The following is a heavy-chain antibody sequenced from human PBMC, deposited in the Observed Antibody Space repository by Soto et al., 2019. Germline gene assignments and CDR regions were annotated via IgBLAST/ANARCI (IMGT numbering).Heavy chain of an antibody. CDR1: GVSITSRMYS. J-gene: IGHJ4*02. D-gene: IGHD3-16*01. CDR3: ARGGALRPNGHVPPDF. CDR2: IHVTGYP. Sequence: QLMLQESDAGLVMPSQTLSLTCTVSGVSITSRMYSWSWVRQPPGKGLEWIGNIHVTGYPAFSPSLRRRVTMSVATSRNQFSLNLNSVTAADTAVYFCARGGALRPNGHVPPDFWGQGTLVTVSS. V-gene: IGHV4-30-2*01.